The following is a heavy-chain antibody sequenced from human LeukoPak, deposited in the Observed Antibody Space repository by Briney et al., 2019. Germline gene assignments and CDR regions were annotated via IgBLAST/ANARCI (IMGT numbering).Heavy chain of an antibody. V-gene: IGHV4-39*07. D-gene: IGHD2-2*01. Sequence: SETLSLTCTVSGGSISSRSYYWGWIRQPPGKGLEWIGSIYYSGSTYYNPSLKSRVTISVDTSKNQFSLKLSSVTAADTAVYYCARELGYCSSTSCSEYYYYYYMDVWGKGTTVTVSS. CDR3: ARELGYCSSTSCSEYYYYYYMDV. CDR1: GGSISSRSYY. CDR2: IYYSGST. J-gene: IGHJ6*03.